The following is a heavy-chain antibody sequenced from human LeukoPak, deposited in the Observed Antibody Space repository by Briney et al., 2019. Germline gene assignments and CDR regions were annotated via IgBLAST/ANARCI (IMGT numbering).Heavy chain of an antibody. CDR1: GFTFSSYA. J-gene: IGHJ4*02. CDR3: ARAPLQYYYDSSGYYYGYFDY. V-gene: IGHV3-30*04. Sequence: GGSLRLSCAASGFTFSSYAMHWVRQAPGKGLEWVAVVSYDGSNKYYADSVKGRFTISRDNSKNTLYLQMNSLRAEDTAVYYCARAPLQYYYDSSGYYYGYFDYWGQGTLVTVSS. CDR2: VSYDGSNK. D-gene: IGHD3-22*01.